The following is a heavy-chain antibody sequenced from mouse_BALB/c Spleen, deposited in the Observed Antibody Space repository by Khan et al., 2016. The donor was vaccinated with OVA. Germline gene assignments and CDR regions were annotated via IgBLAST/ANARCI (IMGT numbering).Heavy chain of an antibody. V-gene: IGHV9-3*02. CDR1: GYTFTNYG. Sequence: QIQLVQSGPELKMPGETVKISCKASGYTFTNYGMTWVKQAPGKGLKWMGWINTNTGEPTLAEEFKERFALSLETSASTAYLQLTSLKNEDTATYFCARGYNMYGSWFAYWGQGTLVTVSA. J-gene: IGHJ3*01. D-gene: IGHD2-14*01. CDR3: ARGYNMYGSWFAY. CDR2: INTNTGEP.